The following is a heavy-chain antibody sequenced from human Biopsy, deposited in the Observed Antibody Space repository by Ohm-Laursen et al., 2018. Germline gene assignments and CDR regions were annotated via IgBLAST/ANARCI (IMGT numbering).Heavy chain of an antibody. J-gene: IGHJ4*02. V-gene: IGHV4-59*11. D-gene: IGHD6-19*01. CDR3: AAGATWLVHY. Sequence: PSQTLSLTCTASGDSISFPYWGWFRQPPGKGLEYIGSTHDTGTTDYSPSLKTRVSPSVDTSTKVFSLILSSVTAADTAVYYCAAGATWLVHYWGQGTLVTVSS. CDR2: THDTGTT. CDR1: GDSISFPY.